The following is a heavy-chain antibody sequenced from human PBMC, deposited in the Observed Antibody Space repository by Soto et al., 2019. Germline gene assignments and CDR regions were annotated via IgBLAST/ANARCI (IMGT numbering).Heavy chain of an antibody. CDR2: ISTYNGNT. J-gene: IGHJ6*02. Sequence: QVQLVQSGAEVKKPGASVKVSCKASGYTFTTYDISWVRQAPGQALEWMGRISTYNGNTNYPQSLQGRLTMTTDTSTTTAYMELRSLRSDDTAVYYCARDPYHVLMVNAPNLYGMDVWAQGTKVTVSS. CDR1: GYTFTTYD. CDR3: ARDPYHVLMVNAPNLYGMDV. V-gene: IGHV1-18*01. D-gene: IGHD2-8*01.